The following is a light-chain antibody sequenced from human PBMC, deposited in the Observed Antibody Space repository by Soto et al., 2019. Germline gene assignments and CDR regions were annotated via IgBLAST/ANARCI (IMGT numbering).Light chain of an antibody. CDR3: QVWDSSSDHYL. J-gene: IGLJ1*01. Sequence: SYELTQPPSVSVAPGKTARITCGGNNIGSKSVNWYQQKPGQAPVLVIYYDSDRPSGIPERFSGSNSGNTATLTISRVEAGDEADYYCQVWDSSSDHYLFGTGTKVTVL. V-gene: IGLV3-21*04. CDR1: NIGSKS. CDR2: YDS.